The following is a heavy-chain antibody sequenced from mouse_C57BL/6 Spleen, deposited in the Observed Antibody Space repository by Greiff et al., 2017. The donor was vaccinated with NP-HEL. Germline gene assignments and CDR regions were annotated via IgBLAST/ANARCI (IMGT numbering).Heavy chain of an antibody. CDR1: GYSFTGYY. J-gene: IGHJ2*01. CDR2: INPSTGGT. D-gene: IGHD2-4*01. CDR3: ARRDYDYVDY. Sequence: VQLKQSGPELVKPGASVKISCKASGYSFTGYYMNWVKQSPEKSLEWIGEINPSTGGTTYNQKFKAKATLTVDKSSSTAYMQLKSLTSEDSAVYYCARRDYDYVDYWGQGTTLTVSS. V-gene: IGHV1-42*01.